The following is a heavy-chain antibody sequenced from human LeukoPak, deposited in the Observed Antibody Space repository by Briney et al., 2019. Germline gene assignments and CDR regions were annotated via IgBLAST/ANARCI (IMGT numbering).Heavy chain of an antibody. Sequence: SETLSLTCAVYGGSFSGYYWSWIRQPPGKGREWSGEINHSGSTNYNPSLKSRVTISVDTSKNQFSLKLSSVTAADTAVYYCARGYRSTYYYYYYMDVWGKGTTVTVSS. D-gene: IGHD2-2*01. V-gene: IGHV4-34*01. CDR2: INHSGST. J-gene: IGHJ6*03. CDR3: ARGYRSTYYYYYYMDV. CDR1: GGSFSGYY.